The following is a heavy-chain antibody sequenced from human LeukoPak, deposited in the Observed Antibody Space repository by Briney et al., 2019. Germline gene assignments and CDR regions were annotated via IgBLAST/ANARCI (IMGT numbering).Heavy chain of an antibody. J-gene: IGHJ2*01. V-gene: IGHV4-59*01. D-gene: IGHD6-13*01. CDR2: KDYSGST. CDR3: ARVYYSSSYDYWYFDL. Sequence: PSGTLSLTCTVSGGSISRYYWSWIRQPPGKGLEWIGYKDYSGSTNYNRSLKSRVTIPVDTSKNQFSLKLSSVTAADTAVYYCARVYYSSSYDYWYFDLWGRGTLVTVSS. CDR1: GGSISRYY.